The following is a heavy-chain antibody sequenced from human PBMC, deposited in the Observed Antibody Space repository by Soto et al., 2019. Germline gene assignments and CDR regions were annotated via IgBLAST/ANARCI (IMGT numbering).Heavy chain of an antibody. Sequence: GVSLRLSCTASGFTFSPYAVSWFRQAPGKGLEWVGFIRGEAYGGATEYAASVKGRFTISRDDSKSIAYLQMNSLETEDTAVYYCTRKAYTSGWYFDYWGRGTLVTVSS. D-gene: IGHD6-19*01. CDR2: IRGEAYGGAT. CDR3: TRKAYTSGWYFDY. V-gene: IGHV3-49*03. CDR1: GFTFSPYA. J-gene: IGHJ4*02.